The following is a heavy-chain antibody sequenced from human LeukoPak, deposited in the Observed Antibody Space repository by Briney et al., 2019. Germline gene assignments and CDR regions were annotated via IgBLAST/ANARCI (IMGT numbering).Heavy chain of an antibody. J-gene: IGHJ4*02. Sequence: PGGTLRLSCAASGFTFSSHGMNWVRQAPGKGLEWVSGISPNGIIKYYADSVKGRFTISRDNSKNTLYLQMNSLRAEDTAVYYCARILRGLQMDWGQGTLVTVSS. CDR1: GFTFSSHG. CDR3: ARILRGLQMD. CDR2: ISPNGIIK. D-gene: IGHD5-24*01. V-gene: IGHV3-23*01.